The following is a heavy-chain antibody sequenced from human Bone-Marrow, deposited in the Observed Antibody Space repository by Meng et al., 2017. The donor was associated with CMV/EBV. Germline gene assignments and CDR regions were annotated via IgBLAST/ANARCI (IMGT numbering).Heavy chain of an antibody. D-gene: IGHD2-2*03. Sequence: FTFSSYGMHWVRQAPGKGLEWVAVISYDGSNKYYADSVKGRFTISRDNSKNTLYLQMNSLRAEDTAVYHCALVVGYCSSTSCPPWFDPWGQGTLVTVSS. V-gene: IGHV3-30*03. J-gene: IGHJ5*02. CDR2: ISYDGSNK. CDR3: ALVVGYCSSTSCPPWFDP. CDR1: FTFSSYG.